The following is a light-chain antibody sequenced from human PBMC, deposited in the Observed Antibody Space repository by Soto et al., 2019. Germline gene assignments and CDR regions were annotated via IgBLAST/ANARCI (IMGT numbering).Light chain of an antibody. CDR3: QQYNSYVYT. CDR2: HAS. CDR1: QSIDNW. Sequence: DIQMTQSPSTLSASVGDRVTITCRASQSIDNWLAWYQQKPGKAPKLLIYHASSLESGVPSRCSGSASGTQLTLTSSSLQPDDFATYYCQQYNSYVYTFGLGTKLEI. V-gene: IGKV1-5*01. J-gene: IGKJ2*01.